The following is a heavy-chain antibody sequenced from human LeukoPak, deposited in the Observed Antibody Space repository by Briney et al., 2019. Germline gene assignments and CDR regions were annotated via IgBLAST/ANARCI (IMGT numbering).Heavy chain of an antibody. J-gene: IGHJ4*02. CDR1: GGSISSSSYY. V-gene: IGHV4-39*01. Sequence: SETLSLTCTVSGGSISSSSYYWGWIRHPPGKGLEWIGSIYYSGSTYYNPSLKSRVTISVDTSKNQFSLKLSSVTAADTAVYYCARLDSLWFGVTLANDYWGQGTLVTVSS. D-gene: IGHD3-10*01. CDR2: IYYSGST. CDR3: ARLDSLWFGVTLANDY.